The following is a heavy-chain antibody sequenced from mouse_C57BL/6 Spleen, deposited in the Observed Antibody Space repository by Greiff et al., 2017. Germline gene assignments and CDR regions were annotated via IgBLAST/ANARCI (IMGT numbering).Heavy chain of an antibody. D-gene: IGHD1-1*01. CDR3: AGEAHVITTVEERYWYFDV. J-gene: IGHJ1*03. CDR1: GYTFTSYW. Sequence: QVQLQQPGAELVKPGASVKMSCKASGYTFTSYWITWVKQRPGQGLEWIGDIYPGSGSTNYNEKFKSKATLTVDTSSSTAYMQLSSLPSEDSAVYDCAGEAHVITTVEERYWYFDVWGTGTTVTVSS. CDR2: IYPGSGST. V-gene: IGHV1-55*01.